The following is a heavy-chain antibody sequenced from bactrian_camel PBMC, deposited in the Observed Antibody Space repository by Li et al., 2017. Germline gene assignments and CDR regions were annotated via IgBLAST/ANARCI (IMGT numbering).Heavy chain of an antibody. D-gene: IGHD3*01. CDR2: FDSAGTT. CDR1: EYTWSGFC. V-gene: IGHV3S9*01. J-gene: IGHJ4*01. CDR3: AASVRSWCDLTLLGKSAYNF. Sequence: HVQLVESGGGSVQAGESLRLSCAASEYTWSGFCMGWFRQDAGKELERIATFDSAGTTDYAESVRGRFAFSQDNASNTVYLQMNSLKPEDTATYYCAASVRSWCDLTLLGKSAYNFWGQGTQVTVS.